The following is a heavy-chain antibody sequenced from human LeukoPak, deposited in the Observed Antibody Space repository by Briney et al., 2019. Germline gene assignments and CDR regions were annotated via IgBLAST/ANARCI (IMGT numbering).Heavy chain of an antibody. J-gene: IGHJ4*02. CDR1: GYSFTSSC. D-gene: IGHD5-24*01. CDR2: IYPGDSDT. Sequence: GESLKISCKGSGYSFTSSCIGWVRQLPGKGLEWMGIIYPGDSDTTYSPSFQGLVTMSADKSIRTAYLQWSSLKASDTAMYYCARIRDGYNSLFDCWGQGTLVTVSS. CDR3: ARIRDGYNSLFDC. V-gene: IGHV5-51*01.